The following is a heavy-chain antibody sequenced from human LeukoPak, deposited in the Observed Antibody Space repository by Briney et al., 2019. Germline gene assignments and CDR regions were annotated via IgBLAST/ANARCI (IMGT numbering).Heavy chain of an antibody. V-gene: IGHV4-39*07. CDR2: IYYSGST. CDR1: GGSISSYY. J-gene: IGHJ3*02. CDR3: AREIVVVTAKAFDI. Sequence: PSETLSLTCTVSGGSISSYYWGWIRQPPGKGLEWIGSIYYSGSTYYNPSLKSRVTISVDTSKNQFSLKLSSVTAADTAVYYCAREIVVVTAKAFDIWGQGTMVTVSS. D-gene: IGHD2-21*02.